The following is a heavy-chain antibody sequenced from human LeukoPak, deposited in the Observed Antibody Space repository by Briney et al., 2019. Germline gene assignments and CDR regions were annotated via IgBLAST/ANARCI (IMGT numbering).Heavy chain of an antibody. D-gene: IGHD3-3*01. V-gene: IGHV4-31*03. CDR3: ARGGFLEWLLSPGWFDP. CDR1: GGSISSGGYY. Sequence: SETLSLTCTVSGGSISSGGYYWSWIRQHPGKGLEGIGYIYYSGSTYYNPSLKSRVTISVDTSKNQFSLKLSSVTAADTAVYYCARGGFLEWLLSPGWFDPWGQGTLVTVSS. J-gene: IGHJ5*02. CDR2: IYYSGST.